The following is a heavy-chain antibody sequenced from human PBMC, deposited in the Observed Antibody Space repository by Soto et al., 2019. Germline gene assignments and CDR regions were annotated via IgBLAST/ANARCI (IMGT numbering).Heavy chain of an antibody. D-gene: IGHD2-21*01. CDR3: ARGKAIYSDIYNWFDP. CDR1: GHTFTGYY. V-gene: IGHV1-2*02. Sequence: QVQPVQSGAEVKKPGASVNISCKASGHTFTGYYIHWVRQSPGQGLEWMGWINHNSGGTDYGQKFQGRVTMTRDTSISTVYMELKRLRSADTAVYYCARGKAIYSDIYNWFDPWGQGTLVTVSS. J-gene: IGHJ5*02. CDR2: INHNSGGT.